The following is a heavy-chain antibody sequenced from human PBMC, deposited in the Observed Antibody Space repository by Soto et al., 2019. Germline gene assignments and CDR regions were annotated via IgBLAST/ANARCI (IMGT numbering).Heavy chain of an antibody. CDR2: IRTYNGHS. CDR3: VRGDYGDV. Sequence: QVQLVQSGAEVKKPGASVKVSCKASGYTFTSLGISWARQAPGQAPEWMGWIRTYNGHSWSAEKLRDRVTMTTDTSASTIYLELRSLTVADTAVYYCVRGDYGDVWGQGTLITVSS. CDR1: GYTFTSLG. J-gene: IGHJ4*02. V-gene: IGHV1-18*04. D-gene: IGHD3-16*01.